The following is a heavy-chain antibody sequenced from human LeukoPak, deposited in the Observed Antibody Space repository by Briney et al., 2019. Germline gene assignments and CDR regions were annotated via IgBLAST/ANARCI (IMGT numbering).Heavy chain of an antibody. D-gene: IGHD6-13*01. CDR1: GGTFSSYA. J-gene: IGHJ3*02. Sequence: SVKVSCKASGGTFSSYAISWVRQAPGQGLEWMGGIIPIFGTANYAQKFQGRVTNTADESTSTAYMELSSLRSEDTAVYYCARGHSSSRSDAFDIWGQGTMVTVSS. V-gene: IGHV1-69*13. CDR2: IIPIFGTA. CDR3: ARGHSSSRSDAFDI.